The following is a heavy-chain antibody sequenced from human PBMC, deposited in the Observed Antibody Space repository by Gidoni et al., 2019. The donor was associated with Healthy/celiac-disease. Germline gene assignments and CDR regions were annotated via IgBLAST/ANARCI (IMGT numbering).Heavy chain of an antibody. CDR2: IKQDGSEK. CDR1: GFTFSSYW. D-gene: IGHD6-13*01. CDR3: ARLSIAAAPYYYYYGMDV. V-gene: IGHV3-7*01. Sequence: EVQLVESGGGLVQPGGSLRLSCAASGFTFSSYWMSWVRQAPGKGLEWVANIKQDGSEKYYVDSVKGRFTISRDNAKNSLYLQMNSLRAEDTAVYYCARLSIAAAPYYYYYGMDVWGQGTTVTVSS. J-gene: IGHJ6*02.